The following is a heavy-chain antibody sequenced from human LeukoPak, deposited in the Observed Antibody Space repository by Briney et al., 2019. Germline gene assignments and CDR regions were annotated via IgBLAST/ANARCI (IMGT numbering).Heavy chain of an antibody. CDR1: GYTFTSYG. D-gene: IGHD2-15*01. CDR3: TRALEDYYYYGMDV. Sequence: ASVKVSCKASGYTFTSYGISWVRQAPGQGLEWMGIINPSGGSTSYAQKFQGRVTMTRDTSTSTVYMELSSLRSEDTAVYYCTRALEDYYYYGMDVWGQGTTVTVSS. CDR2: INPSGGST. V-gene: IGHV1-46*01. J-gene: IGHJ6*02.